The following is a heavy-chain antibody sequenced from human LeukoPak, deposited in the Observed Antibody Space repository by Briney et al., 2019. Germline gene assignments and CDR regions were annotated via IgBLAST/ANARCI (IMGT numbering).Heavy chain of an antibody. V-gene: IGHV3-30*04. CDR2: IPYDGSNK. CDR3: ARDGAGYHDAFDI. Sequence: GGSLRLSCAASGFTFSSYAMHWVRQAPGKGLEWVALIPYDGSNKYYADSVKGRFTVSRDNSKNTLYLQMNSLRVEDTAVYYCARDGAGYHDAFDIWGQGTMVTVSS. CDR1: GFTFSSYA. J-gene: IGHJ3*02. D-gene: IGHD5-12*01.